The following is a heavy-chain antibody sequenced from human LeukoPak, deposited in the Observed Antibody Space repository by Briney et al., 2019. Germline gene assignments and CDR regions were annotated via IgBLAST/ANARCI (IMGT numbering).Heavy chain of an antibody. CDR1: GFTFSSYG. Sequence: GGSLRLSCAASGFTFSSYGMHWVRQAPGKGLEWVSGINWNGGSTDYADSVKGRFIISRDNAKDSLYLQMNSLRVEDTAVYYCLRGDRRDYWGQGTLVTVSS. CDR3: LRGDRRDY. V-gene: IGHV3-20*04. J-gene: IGHJ4*02. CDR2: INWNGGST.